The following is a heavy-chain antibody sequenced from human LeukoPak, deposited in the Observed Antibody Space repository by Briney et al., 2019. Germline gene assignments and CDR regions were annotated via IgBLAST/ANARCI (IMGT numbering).Heavy chain of an antibody. CDR1: GFTVSSNY. D-gene: IGHD6-19*01. CDR2: IYSGGST. J-gene: IGHJ2*01. V-gene: IGHV3-53*01. Sequence: GGSLRLSCAASGFTVSSNYMTWVRQAPGKGLEWVSIIYSGGSTYYADSVKGRFTISRDNSKNTVYLQMNSLRAEDTAVYYCARAGAVADNRWYYDLWGRGTLVTVSS. CDR3: ARAGAVADNRWYYDL.